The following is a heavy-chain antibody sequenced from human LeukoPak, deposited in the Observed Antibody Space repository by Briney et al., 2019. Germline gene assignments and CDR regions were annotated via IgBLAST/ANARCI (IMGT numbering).Heavy chain of an antibody. V-gene: IGHV3-74*01. CDR3: AKDWNIYGGNSGGNY. Sequence: GGSLRLSCAASGFTFSSYWMHWVRQAPGKGLVWVSRINSDGSSTSYADSVKGRFTISRDNAKNTLYLQMNSLRAEDTAVYYCAKDWNIYGGNSGGNYWGQGTLVTVSS. J-gene: IGHJ4*02. D-gene: IGHD4-23*01. CDR1: GFTFSSYW. CDR2: INSDGSST.